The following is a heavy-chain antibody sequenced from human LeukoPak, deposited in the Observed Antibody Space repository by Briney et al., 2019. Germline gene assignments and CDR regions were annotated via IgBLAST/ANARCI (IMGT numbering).Heavy chain of an antibody. J-gene: IGHJ4*02. V-gene: IGHV1-18*01. CDR3: ASTAYCGGDCYSIFDY. D-gene: IGHD2-21*02. CDR2: ISAYNGNT. CDR1: GYTFTSYG. Sequence: ASVKVSCKASGYTFTSYGISWVQQAPGQGLEWMGWISAYNGNTNYAQKLQGRVTMTTDTSTSTAYMELRSLRSDDTAVYYCASTAYCGGDCYSIFDYWGQGTLVTVSS.